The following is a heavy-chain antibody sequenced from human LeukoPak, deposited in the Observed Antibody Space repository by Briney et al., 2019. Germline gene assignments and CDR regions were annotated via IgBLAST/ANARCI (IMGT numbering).Heavy chain of an antibody. Sequence: PSQTLSLTCTVSGVSISSGSYYWRWIRQPAGKGLEWIGRIYTSGSTNYNPSLKSRVTISVDTSKNQFSLKLSSVTAADTAVYYCARERKQWLEVNDAFDIWGQGTMVTVSS. D-gene: IGHD6-19*01. CDR2: IYTSGST. CDR3: ARERKQWLEVNDAFDI. CDR1: GVSISSGSYY. J-gene: IGHJ3*02. V-gene: IGHV4-61*02.